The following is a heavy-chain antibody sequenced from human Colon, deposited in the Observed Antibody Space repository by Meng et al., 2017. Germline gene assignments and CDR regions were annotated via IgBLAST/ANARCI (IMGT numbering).Heavy chain of an antibody. V-gene: IGHV4-61*08. D-gene: IGHD1-26*01. Sequence: VPLQEVGPGLVGRSENLPLICSVSGCSVSSAGYQWSWIRQPPGKGLEWIGYASTNYNPSLKSRVTISVDTSKNQFSLRLTSVTAADTAVYYCARDHMGSLDYWGQGILVTVSS. CDR1: GCSVSSAGYQ. CDR2: AST. CDR3: ARDHMGSLDY. J-gene: IGHJ4*02.